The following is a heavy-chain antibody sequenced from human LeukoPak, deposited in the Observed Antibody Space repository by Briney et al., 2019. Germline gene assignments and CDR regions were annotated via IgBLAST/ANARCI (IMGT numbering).Heavy chain of an antibody. CDR2: IKQDGSEK. CDR3: ARSKPVLLWFGELLRDAFDI. D-gene: IGHD3-10*01. V-gene: IGHV3-7*03. J-gene: IGHJ3*02. Sequence: PGGSLRLSCAASGFTFSSYWMSWVRQAPGKGLEWVANIKQDGSEKYYVDSVKGRFTISRDNAKNSLYLQMNSLRAEDTAVYYCARSKPVLLWFGELLRDAFDIWGQGTMVTVSS. CDR1: GFTFSSYW.